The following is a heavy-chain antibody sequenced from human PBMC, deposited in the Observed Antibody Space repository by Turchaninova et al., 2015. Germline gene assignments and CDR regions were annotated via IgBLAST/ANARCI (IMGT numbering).Heavy chain of an antibody. J-gene: IGHJ4*02. D-gene: IGHD1-26*01. Sequence: EVQLVESGGGLVKPGESLRLSCAASGFTFSNAWMSWVRQAPGKGLGWLGRVKKKRDGRKKDYVAPVKGRITISRDDSQSTLYLQMNSLKTDDTAVYYCTSGPSVGAIDFWGQGALVTVSS. CDR3: TSGPSVGAIDF. CDR2: VKKKRDGRKK. CDR1: GFTFSNAW. V-gene: IGHV3-15*01.